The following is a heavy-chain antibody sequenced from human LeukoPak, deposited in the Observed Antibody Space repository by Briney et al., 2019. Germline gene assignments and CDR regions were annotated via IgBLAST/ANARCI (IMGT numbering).Heavy chain of an antibody. CDR1: GGTFSSYA. D-gene: IGHD2-2*01. CDR3: ARWTGDCSSTSCYGGGFDY. Sequence: GASVKVFCKASGGTFSSYAISWVRQAPGQGLEWMGRIIPILGIANYAQKFQGRVTITADKSTSTAYMELSSLRSEDTAVYYCARWTGDCSSTSCYGGGFDYWGQGTLVTVSS. CDR2: IIPILGIA. J-gene: IGHJ4*02. V-gene: IGHV1-69*04.